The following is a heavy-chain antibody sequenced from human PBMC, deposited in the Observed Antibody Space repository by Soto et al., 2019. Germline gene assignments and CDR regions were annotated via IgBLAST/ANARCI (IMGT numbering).Heavy chain of an antibody. Sequence: GGSLRLSCAASGFTFSSYSMNWVRQAPGKGLEWVSSISSSSSYIYYADSVKGRFTISRDNAKNSLYLQMNSLRAEDTAVYYCARDQYITGGYYYYMDVWGKGTTVTVSS. D-gene: IGHD1-26*01. V-gene: IGHV3-21*01. CDR3: ARDQYITGGYYYYMDV. CDR1: GFTFSSYS. CDR2: ISSSSSYI. J-gene: IGHJ6*03.